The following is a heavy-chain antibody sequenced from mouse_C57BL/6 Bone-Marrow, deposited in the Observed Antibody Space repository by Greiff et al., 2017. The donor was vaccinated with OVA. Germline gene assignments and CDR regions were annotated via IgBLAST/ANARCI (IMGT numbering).Heavy chain of an antibody. Sequence: VQLQQSGPVLVKPGASVKMSCKASGYTFTDYYMNWVKQSHGKSLEWIGVINPYNGGPSYNQKFKGQATLTVDKSSSTAYMELNSLTSEDSAVYYCARSSVYRTVYYFDYWGQGTTLTVSS. CDR1: GYTFTDYY. CDR2: INPYNGGP. CDR3: ARSSVYRTVYYFDY. V-gene: IGHV1-19*01. J-gene: IGHJ2*01. D-gene: IGHD1-1*01.